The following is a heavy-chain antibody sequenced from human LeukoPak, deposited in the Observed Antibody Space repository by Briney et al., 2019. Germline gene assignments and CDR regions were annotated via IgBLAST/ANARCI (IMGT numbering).Heavy chain of an antibody. V-gene: IGHV4-59*12. CDR2: IYYSGST. D-gene: IGHD3-22*01. CDR3: AGEHGFDSSGYYFPHH. CDR1: GGSISSYY. Sequence: PSETLSLTCTVSGGSISSYYWSWIRQPPGKGLEWIGYIYYSGSTNYNPSLEGRVTISVDTSKNQFSLKLSSVTAADTAVYYCAGEHGFDSSGYYFPHHWGQGTLVTVSS. J-gene: IGHJ5*02.